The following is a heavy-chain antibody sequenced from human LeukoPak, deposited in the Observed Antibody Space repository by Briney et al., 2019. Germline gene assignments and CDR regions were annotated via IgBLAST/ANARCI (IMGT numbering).Heavy chain of an antibody. CDR1: GGSISSDY. J-gene: IGHJ4*02. CDR3: TRDPAFYGSGD. D-gene: IGHD3-10*01. Sequence: SETLSLTCTVSGGSISSDYWSWIRQPPGKGLEWIGYIYFSGSTNYNPSLTSRVTMSIDTSKNQFSLELRSVTAADTAVYYCTRDPAFYGSGDWGQGTLVTVSS. V-gene: IGHV4-59*12. CDR2: IYFSGST.